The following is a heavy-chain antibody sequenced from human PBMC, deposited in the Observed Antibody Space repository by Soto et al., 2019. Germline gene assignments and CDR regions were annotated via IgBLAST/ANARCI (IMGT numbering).Heavy chain of an antibody. J-gene: IGHJ6*02. CDR1: GGSISSGGYS. CDR3: ARRRGFPYYYGMDV. CDR2: IYHSGST. D-gene: IGHD5-12*01. Sequence: QLQLQESGSGLVKPSQTLSLTCAVSGGSISSGGYSWIWIRQPPGKGLEWIGYIYHSGSTYYNPSLKSRVTISVDRSKNQFSLNLSSVTAADTVVYYCARRRGFPYYYGMDVWGQGTTVTLSS. V-gene: IGHV4-30-2*01.